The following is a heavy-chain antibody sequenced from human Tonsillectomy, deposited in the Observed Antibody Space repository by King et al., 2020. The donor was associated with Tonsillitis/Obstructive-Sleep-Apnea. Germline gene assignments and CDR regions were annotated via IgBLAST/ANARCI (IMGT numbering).Heavy chain of an antibody. CDR1: GGTFSSYA. V-gene: IGHV1-69*12. J-gene: IGHJ5*02. CDR3: ARDSQCGGDCYFFDP. Sequence: QLVQSGAEVNKPGSSVKVSCKASGGTFSSYAISWVRQAPGQGLEWMGGSIPIFGTANYAQKFQGRVTITADESTSTAYMELSSLRSEDTAVYYCARDSQCGGDCYFFDPWGQGTLVTVSS. D-gene: IGHD2-21*01. CDR2: SIPIFGTA.